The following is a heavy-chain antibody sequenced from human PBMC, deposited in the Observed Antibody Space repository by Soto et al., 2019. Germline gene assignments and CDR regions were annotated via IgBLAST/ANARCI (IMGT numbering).Heavy chain of an antibody. CDR1: GYSFSDYF. CDR2: INPKTAAT. CDR3: ARIKRGLNSYNGMDV. D-gene: IGHD3-10*01. Sequence: ASVKVSCKPSGYSFSDYFIQWVRQAPGQGLEWVAWINPKTAATNYAKKFQGRVSLTWDTSSTTAYMELTRLRPDDTAVYYCARIKRGLNSYNGMDVWGQGTTVTVS. J-gene: IGHJ6*02. V-gene: IGHV1-2*02.